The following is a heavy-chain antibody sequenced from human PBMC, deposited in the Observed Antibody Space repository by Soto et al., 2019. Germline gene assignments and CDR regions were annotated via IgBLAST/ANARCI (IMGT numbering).Heavy chain of an antibody. CDR2: MNLNRGNT. J-gene: IGHJ4*02. CDR3: ARDKVVGATGN. CDR1: GYTFTSYD. D-gene: IGHD1-1*01. V-gene: IGHV1-8*01. Sequence: QVQLVQSGAGVKKPGASVKVSCKASGYTFTSYDISWVRQATGQGLEWMGWMNLNRGNTVYAQKFQGRVTMTRNTSISTAYMELSSMRSEDTAVYYCARDKVVGATGNWGQGTLVTVSS.